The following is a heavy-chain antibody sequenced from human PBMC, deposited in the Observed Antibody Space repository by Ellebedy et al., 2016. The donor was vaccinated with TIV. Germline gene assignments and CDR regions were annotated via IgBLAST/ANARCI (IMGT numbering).Heavy chain of an antibody. CDR2: ISGGGGST. J-gene: IGHJ3*02. V-gene: IGHV3-23*01. CDR3: VKPYFGEINDVFDI. D-gene: IGHD3-10*01. CDR1: GFTFSSYA. Sequence: GGSLRLSCAVSGFTFSSYAMTWVRQAPGKGLEWVSAISGGGGSTYSADSVKGRFFISRDNSKNTLYLQMNSLRAEDTAVYFCVKPYFGEINDVFDIWGQGTMVTVSS.